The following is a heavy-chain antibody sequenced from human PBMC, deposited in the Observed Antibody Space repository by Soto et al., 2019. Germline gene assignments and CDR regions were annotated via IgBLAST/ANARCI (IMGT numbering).Heavy chain of an antibody. CDR3: GKASSSNSWSPIDY. D-gene: IGHD3-3*01. V-gene: IGHV3-9*01. CDR2: ISWSTSSI. Sequence: GGSLRLSCVASGFTFDDYAMHWVRQIPGKGLQWVSGISWSTSSIGYGASLRGRFLISRDNADNSLYLQMNDLRPEDTALYYCGKASSSNSWSPIDYWGQGTMVTVSS. J-gene: IGHJ4*02. CDR1: GFTFDDYA.